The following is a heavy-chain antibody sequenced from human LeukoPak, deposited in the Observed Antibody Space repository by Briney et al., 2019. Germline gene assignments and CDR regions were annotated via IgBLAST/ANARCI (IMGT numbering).Heavy chain of an antibody. CDR3: ARHRKSARNYLYYYMDV. CDR1: GDSIHSVYYF. V-gene: IGHV4-39*01. CDR2: VYFDGDT. D-gene: IGHD6-6*01. J-gene: IGHJ6*03. Sequence: SETLSLTCTVSGDSIHSVYYFWGWIRQPPGKGLEWIGSVYFDGDTSYSPSLKSRVIISVDTSKNQFSLNLTPVTAADTALYYCARHRKSARNYLYYYMDVWGKGTTVTVSS.